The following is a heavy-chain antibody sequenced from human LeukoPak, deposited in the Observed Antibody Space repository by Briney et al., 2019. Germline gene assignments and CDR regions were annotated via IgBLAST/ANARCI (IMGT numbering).Heavy chain of an antibody. CDR2: IIPIFGTA. Sequence: SVKVSCKASGGTFSSYAISWVRQAPGQGLEWMGGIIPIFGTANYAQKFQGRVTITADESTSTAYMEPSSLRSEDTAVYYCAREDSGSYPDYYYYYGMDVWGQGTTVTVSS. D-gene: IGHD1-26*01. CDR3: AREDSGSYPDYYYYYGMDV. J-gene: IGHJ6*02. V-gene: IGHV1-69*13. CDR1: GGTFSSYA.